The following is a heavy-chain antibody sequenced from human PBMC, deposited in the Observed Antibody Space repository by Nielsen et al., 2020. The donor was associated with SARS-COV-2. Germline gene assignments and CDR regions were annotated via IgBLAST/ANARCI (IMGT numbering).Heavy chain of an antibody. CDR3: AREGRPFDYYYYYMDV. CDR2: ISYDGSNK. CDR1: GFTFSSYA. J-gene: IGHJ6*03. V-gene: IGHV3-30-3*01. Sequence: GGSLRLSCAASGFTFSSYAMHWVRQAPGKGLEWVAVISYDGSNKYYADSVKGRFTISRDNSKNTLYLQMNSLRAEDTAVYYCAREGRPFDYYYYYMDVWGKGTTVTVSS.